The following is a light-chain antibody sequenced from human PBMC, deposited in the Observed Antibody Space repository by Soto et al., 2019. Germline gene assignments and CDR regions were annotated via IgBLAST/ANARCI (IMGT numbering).Light chain of an antibody. CDR3: CSYASGKTHV. V-gene: IGLV2-23*01. CDR1: SSDVGSYNL. Sequence: QSVLTQPASVSGSPGQSITISCTGTSSDVGSYNLVSWYQQHPGEAPKLMIYEDTKRPSGVSYRFSASKSGNTASLTISGLQAEDEADYYCCSYASGKTHVLGAGNKVTVL. J-gene: IGLJ1*01. CDR2: EDT.